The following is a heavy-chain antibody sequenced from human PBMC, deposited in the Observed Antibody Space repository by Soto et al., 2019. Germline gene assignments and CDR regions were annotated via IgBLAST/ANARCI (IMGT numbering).Heavy chain of an antibody. CDR1: GGSISSGGYY. CDR2: IDWDDDK. CDR3: ARISHPYYGSGTYYDGMDV. J-gene: IGHJ6*02. Sequence: TLSLTCTVSGGSISSGGYYWSWIRQPPGKALEWLALIDWDDDKYYSTSLKTRLTISKDTSKNQVVLTMTNMDPVDTATYYCARISHPYYGSGTYYDGMDVWGQGTTVTVSS. D-gene: IGHD3-10*01. V-gene: IGHV2-70*01.